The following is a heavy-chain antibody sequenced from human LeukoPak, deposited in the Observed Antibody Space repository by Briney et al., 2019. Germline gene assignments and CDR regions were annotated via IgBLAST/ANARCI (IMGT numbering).Heavy chain of an antibody. J-gene: IGHJ4*02. CDR2: INPSGGST. CDR3: ARGGTTKRRTAPFDY. D-gene: IGHD2-21*02. Sequence: ASVKVSCKASGYTFTSYYIHWVRQAPGQGLEWMGIINPSGGSTSYAQNFQGRVTMTRDTSTSTVYMELSSLRSEDTAVYYCARGGTTKRRTAPFDYWGQGTLVTVSS. CDR1: GYTFTSYY. V-gene: IGHV1-46*01.